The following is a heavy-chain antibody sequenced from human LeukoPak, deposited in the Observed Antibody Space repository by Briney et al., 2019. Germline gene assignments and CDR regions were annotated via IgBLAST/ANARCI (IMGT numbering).Heavy chain of an antibody. CDR3: ARHLRNYYYYMDV. CDR1: GFTFSNAW. V-gene: IGHV4-34*01. J-gene: IGHJ6*03. D-gene: IGHD5-24*01. Sequence: GSLRLSCAASGFTFSNAWMSWVRQAPGKGLEWIGEINHSGSTNYNPSLKSRVTISVDTSKNQFSLKRSSVTAADTAVYYCARHLRNYYYYMDVWGKGTTVTISS. CDR2: INHSGST.